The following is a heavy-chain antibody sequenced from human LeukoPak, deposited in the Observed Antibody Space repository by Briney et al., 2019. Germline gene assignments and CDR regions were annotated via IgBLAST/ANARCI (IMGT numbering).Heavy chain of an antibody. V-gene: IGHV3-33*01. CDR2: IWYDGSNK. D-gene: IGHD3-22*01. J-gene: IGHJ4*02. CDR1: GFTFSSYG. Sequence: GGSLRLSCAASGFTFSSYGMHWVRQAPGKGLEWVAVIWYDGSNKYYTDSVKGRFTISRDNSKNTLYLQMNSLRAEDTAVYYCARDRNYYDSSGYYYVVLDYWGQGTLVTVSS. CDR3: ARDRNYYDSSGYYYVVLDY.